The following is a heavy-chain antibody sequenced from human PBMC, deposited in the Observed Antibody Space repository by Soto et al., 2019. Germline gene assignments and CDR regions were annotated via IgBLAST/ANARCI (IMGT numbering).Heavy chain of an antibody. D-gene: IGHD5-18*01. Sequence: GGSLRLSCAASGFTFSSYSVNWVRQAPGKGLEWVSSISSSSSYIYYADSVKGRFTISRDNAKNSLYLQMNSLRAEDTAVYYCARESTAMVRDYYYYGMDVWGQGTTVTVSS. J-gene: IGHJ6*02. V-gene: IGHV3-21*01. CDR3: ARESTAMVRDYYYYGMDV. CDR1: GFTFSSYS. CDR2: ISSSSSYI.